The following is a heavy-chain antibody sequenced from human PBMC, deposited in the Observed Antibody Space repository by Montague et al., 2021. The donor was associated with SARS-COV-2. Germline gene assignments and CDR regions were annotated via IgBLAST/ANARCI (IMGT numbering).Heavy chain of an antibody. J-gene: IGHJ4*02. D-gene: IGHD1-26*01. CDR1: GDSIISGFHF. V-gene: IGHV4-31*03. CDR2: IYFSGSS. CDR3: ARQVAATTAFDS. Sequence: TLSLTCTVSGDSIISGFHFWSWIRQHPEKGLEWIGYIYFSGSSLYNPSLNSRVTMSVDTSMSQFSLNLRSVTAADMAIYYCARQVAATTAFDSWGQGTLVSVSS.